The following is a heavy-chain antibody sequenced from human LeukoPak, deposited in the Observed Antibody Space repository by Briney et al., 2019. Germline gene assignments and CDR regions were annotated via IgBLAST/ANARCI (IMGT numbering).Heavy chain of an antibody. Sequence: SETLSLTCTVSAASINNNFWTWLRQPPGKGLEWFGYIYSSGSANYNPSLKSRAIISADTSKNQISLNLASVTAADTAVYFCARHRDYYDTWGHGTLVTVSS. CDR3: ARHRDYYDT. D-gene: IGHD3-22*01. CDR2: IYSSGSA. J-gene: IGHJ4*01. V-gene: IGHV4-59*08. CDR1: AASINNNF.